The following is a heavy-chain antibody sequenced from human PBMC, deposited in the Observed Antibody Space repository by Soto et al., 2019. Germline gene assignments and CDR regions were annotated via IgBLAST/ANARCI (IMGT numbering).Heavy chain of an antibody. CDR2: IYYSGST. Sequence: SETLSLTXTVSGGSVTSGNYYWSWIRQPPGKGLEWIGHIYYSGSTNYNPSLKSRVTISVDASKNQFSLKLSSVTAADTAIYYCARGPVVTPFVDYWGQGTLVTVSS. CDR3: ARGPVVTPFVDY. CDR1: GGSVTSGNYY. V-gene: IGHV4-61*01. D-gene: IGHD2-21*02. J-gene: IGHJ4*02.